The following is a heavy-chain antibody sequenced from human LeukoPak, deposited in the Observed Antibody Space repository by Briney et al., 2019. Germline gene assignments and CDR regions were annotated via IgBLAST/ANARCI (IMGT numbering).Heavy chain of an antibody. CDR2: IYHAGST. CDR3: ARGGSTLHSAGGHDIEFYYYYCMDV. J-gene: IGHJ6*03. Sequence: PSETLSLTCTVSDYSISSGYYWGWIRQPPGKGLEWIGNIYHAGSTYYNPSLRSRVTISVDTSKNQFSLKLYSVTAADTAVYYCARGGSTLHSAGGHDIEFYYYYCMDVWGKGTTVTISS. V-gene: IGHV4-38-2*02. D-gene: IGHD3-9*01. CDR1: DYSISSGYY.